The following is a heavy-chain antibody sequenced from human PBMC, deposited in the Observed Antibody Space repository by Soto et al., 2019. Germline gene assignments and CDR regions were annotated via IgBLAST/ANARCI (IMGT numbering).Heavy chain of an antibody. CDR2: INHSGST. D-gene: IGHD3-22*01. J-gene: IGHJ4*02. CDR3: ARDYYDSSGRPTIDY. CDR1: GGSFSGYY. V-gene: IGHV4-34*01. Sequence: QVQLQQWGAGLLKPSETLSLTCAVYGGSFSGYYWSWIRQPPGKGLEWIGEINHSGSTNYNPSLKSRVTISVDTSKNQFSLKLSSVTAADTAVYYCARDYYDSSGRPTIDYWGLGTLVTVSS.